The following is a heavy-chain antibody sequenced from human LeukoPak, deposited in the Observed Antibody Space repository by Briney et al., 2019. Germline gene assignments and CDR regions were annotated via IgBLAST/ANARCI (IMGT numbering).Heavy chain of an antibody. CDR2: IWYDGSNK. D-gene: IGHD2-15*01. V-gene: IGHV3-33*01. Sequence: VGSLRLSCAASGFTLSSYGMHWVRQAPGKGLEWVAVIWYDGSNKYYADSVKGRFTISRDNPKNTLYLQMNSLRAEDTAVYYCARDRGYCSGGSCYILDYWGQGTLVTVSS. CDR3: ARDRGYCSGGSCYILDY. J-gene: IGHJ4*02. CDR1: GFTLSSYG.